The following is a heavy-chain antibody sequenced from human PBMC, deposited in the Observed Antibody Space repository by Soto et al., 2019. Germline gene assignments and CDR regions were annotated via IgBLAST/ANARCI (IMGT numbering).Heavy chain of an antibody. CDR3: AKGLRITMIVVVRPPYYGMDV. Sequence: PGGSLRLSCAASGFTFSSYAMSWVRQAPGKGLEWVSAISGSGGSTYYADSVKGRFTISRDNSKNTLYLQMNSLRAEDTAVYYCAKGLRITMIVVVRPPYYGMDVWGQGTTVTVSS. D-gene: IGHD3-22*01. J-gene: IGHJ6*02. CDR2: ISGSGGST. V-gene: IGHV3-23*01. CDR1: GFTFSSYA.